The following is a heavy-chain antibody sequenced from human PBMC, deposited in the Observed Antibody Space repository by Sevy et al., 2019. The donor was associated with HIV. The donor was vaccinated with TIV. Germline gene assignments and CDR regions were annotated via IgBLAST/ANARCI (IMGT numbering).Heavy chain of an antibody. CDR2: IRHGAYT. CDR1: GASISSTDYY. J-gene: IGHJ4*02. V-gene: IGHV4-39*01. Sequence: SETLSLTCTVSGASISSTDYYWGWIRQSQGKGLEWIASIRHGAYTFSTPSLKGRMSISAAKSKNQFSLKLRFVSAAETSIYYCVGPKLTYSSGWHYFDYWGQGTVVTVSS. D-gene: IGHD6-19*01. CDR3: VGPKLTYSSGWHYFDY.